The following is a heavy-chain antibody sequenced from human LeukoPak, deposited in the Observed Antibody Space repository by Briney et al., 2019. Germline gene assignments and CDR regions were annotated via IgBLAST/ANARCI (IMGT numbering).Heavy chain of an antibody. Sequence: ASVTVSCKASGYTFTSYYMHWVRQAPGQGLEWMGIINPSGGSTSYAQKFQGRVTMTRDISTSTVYMELSSLRSEDTAVYYCARENRMLSTSLTDWFDPWGQGTLVTASS. J-gene: IGHJ5*02. CDR3: ARENRMLSTSLTDWFDP. D-gene: IGHD2-2*01. CDR2: INPSGGST. CDR1: GYTFTSYY. V-gene: IGHV1-46*01.